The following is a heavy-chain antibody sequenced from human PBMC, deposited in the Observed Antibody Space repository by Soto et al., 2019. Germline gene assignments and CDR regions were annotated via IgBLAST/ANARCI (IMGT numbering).Heavy chain of an antibody. CDR1: GFTFTNYW. D-gene: IGHD1-1*01. CDR3: TTVLEY. CDR2: IDGVGTGT. J-gene: IGHJ4*02. V-gene: IGHV3-74*01. Sequence: DVQLVQSGGGSVEPGGSLRLSCAASGFTFTNYWMHWVRQVPGKGLVWVSRIDGVGTGTSYSDSVRGRFTISRDNAENTLYLQMNSLRAEDTAVYYCTTVLEYWGQGTLVTVSS.